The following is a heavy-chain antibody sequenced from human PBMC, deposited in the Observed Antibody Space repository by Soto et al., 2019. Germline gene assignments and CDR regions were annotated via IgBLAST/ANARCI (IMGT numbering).Heavy chain of an antibody. CDR1: GGSISSYY. V-gene: IGHV4-59*01. D-gene: IGHD3-16*01. CDR2: IYYSGST. CDR3: ARRYGGNFDY. Sequence: SETLSLTCTVSGGSISSYYWSWIRQPPGKGLEWIGYIYYSGSTNYNPSFKSRVNISVDTSKNQFSLKLSSVTAADTAVYYCARRYGGNFDYWGQGTRVTVS. J-gene: IGHJ4*02.